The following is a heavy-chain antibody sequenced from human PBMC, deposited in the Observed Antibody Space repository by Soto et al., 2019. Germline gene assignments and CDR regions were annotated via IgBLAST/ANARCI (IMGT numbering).Heavy chain of an antibody. V-gene: IGHV1-69*13. CDR1: GGAFSSYA. D-gene: IGHD6-19*01. CDR3: ARGASSGWYGSDYYYGMDV. CDR2: IIPIFGTA. Sequence: ASVKVSCKASGGAFSSYAISWVRQAPGQGLAWMGGIIPIFGTANYAQKFQGRVTITADESTSTAYMELSSLRSEDTAVYYCARGASSGWYGSDYYYGMDVWGQGTTVTVSS. J-gene: IGHJ6*02.